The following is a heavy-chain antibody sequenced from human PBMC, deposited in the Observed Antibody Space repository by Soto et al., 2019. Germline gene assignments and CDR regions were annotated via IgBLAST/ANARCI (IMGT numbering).Heavy chain of an antibody. CDR2: ISGYNGNT. V-gene: IGHV1-18*01. D-gene: IGHD6-19*01. CDR1: GYTFSNYG. J-gene: IGHJ6*04. CDR3: SRFIMVGGWFDPNYDHGMDV. Sequence: QVQLVQSGAEVKKPGASVTVSCKTSGYTFSNYGINWVRQAPGQGLEWMGWISGYNGNTNYAQTVQGRVTMTTDTSTGTVYIELRSLKSDDTAIYYCSRFIMVGGWFDPNYDHGMDVWGEGTTVTVSS.